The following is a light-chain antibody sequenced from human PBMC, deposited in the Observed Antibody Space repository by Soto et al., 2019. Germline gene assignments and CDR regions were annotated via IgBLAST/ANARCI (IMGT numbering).Light chain of an antibody. CDR3: QQGSNWPRT. Sequence: IVLTQSPATLSLSPGEGATLSRRASQSVSNYLAWYQQKPGQAPRLLLYDASNRATGIPDRFSGSGSGTDFTLTISWLEPEDFAVYYCQQGSNWPRTFGGGTKVDIK. CDR1: QSVSNY. CDR2: DAS. V-gene: IGKV3-11*01. J-gene: IGKJ4*01.